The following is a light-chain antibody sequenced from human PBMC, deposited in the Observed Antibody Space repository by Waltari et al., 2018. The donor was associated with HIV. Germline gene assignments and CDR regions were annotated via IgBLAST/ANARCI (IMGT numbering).Light chain of an antibody. CDR1: RAVITK. CDR2: DAS. V-gene: IGKV1-39*01. Sequence: DIQMTQSPSSLSASVGDRVTIACRTGRAVITKLNWYQQKPGTAPKLLIYDASTLQTGAPTRVSGNGSGTDFTLTINNLQPDDFATYFCQQSYDTPLTFGPGTKVEVK. CDR3: QQSYDTPLT. J-gene: IGKJ3*01.